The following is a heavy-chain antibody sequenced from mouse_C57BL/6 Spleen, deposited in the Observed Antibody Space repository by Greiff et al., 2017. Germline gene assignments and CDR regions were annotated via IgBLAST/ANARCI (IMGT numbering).Heavy chain of an antibody. V-gene: IGHV5-17*01. J-gene: IGHJ4*01. CDR3: ASLRQYAMDY. D-gene: IGHD1-2*01. CDR1: GFTFSDYG. Sequence: EVHLVESGGGLVKPGGSLKLSCAASGFTFSDYGMHWVRQAPEKGLEWVAYISSGSSTIYYADTVKGRFTISRDNATNTLFLQMTSLRSEDTAMYYCASLRQYAMDYWGQGTSVTVSS. CDR2: ISSGSSTI.